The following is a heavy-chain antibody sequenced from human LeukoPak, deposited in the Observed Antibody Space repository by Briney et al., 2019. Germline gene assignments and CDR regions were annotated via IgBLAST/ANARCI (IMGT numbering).Heavy chain of an antibody. D-gene: IGHD3-10*01. Sequence: SETLSLTCAVYGGPFGVYYWSWVRQPPGKGLEWIGEINHSGSTNYNPSLKSRVTISVDTSKNHLSLKLSFVTAADTAVYYCAGPGAGDLDYWGQGTLVTVSS. J-gene: IGHJ4*02. CDR1: GGPFGVYY. CDR2: INHSGST. V-gene: IGHV4-34*01. CDR3: AGPGAGDLDY.